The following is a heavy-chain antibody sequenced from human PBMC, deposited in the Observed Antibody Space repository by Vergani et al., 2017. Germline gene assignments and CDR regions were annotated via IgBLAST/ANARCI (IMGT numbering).Heavy chain of an antibody. CDR2: IYHSGST. J-gene: IGHJ3*02. CDR1: GYSISSGYY. V-gene: IGHV4-38-2*01. D-gene: IGHD2-2*01. Sequence: QVQLQESGPGLVKPSETLSLTCAVSGYSISSGYYWGWIRQPPGKGLEWIGSIYHSGSTYYNPSLKSRVTISLDTSKNQFSLKLSSVTAADTAVYYCARVSIEDAFDIWGQGTMVTVSS. CDR3: ARVSIEDAFDI.